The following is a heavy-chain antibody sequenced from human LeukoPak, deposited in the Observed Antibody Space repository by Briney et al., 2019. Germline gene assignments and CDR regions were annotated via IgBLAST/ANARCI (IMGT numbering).Heavy chain of an antibody. CDR1: GGSISSSSYY. J-gene: IGHJ4*02. CDR3: ARASGSYGERFDY. Sequence: SETLSLTCTVSGGSISSSSYYWGWIRQPPGKGLEWIGYIYYSGSTNYNPSLKSRVTISVDTSKNQFSLKLSSVTAADTAVYYCARASGSYGERFDYWGQGTLVTVSS. CDR2: IYYSGST. D-gene: IGHD1-26*01. V-gene: IGHV4-61*05.